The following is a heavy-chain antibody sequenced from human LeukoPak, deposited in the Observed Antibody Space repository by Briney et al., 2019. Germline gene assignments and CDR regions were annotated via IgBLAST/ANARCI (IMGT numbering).Heavy chain of an antibody. V-gene: IGHV1-2*02. J-gene: IGHJ5*02. CDR2: INPNSGGT. CDR3: ARANYGSGSYLGGGWFDP. Sequence: GASVKVSCKASGYTFTGYYMHWVRQAPGQGLEWMGWINPNSGGTNYAQKFQGRVTMTRDTSISTAYMELSRLRSDDTAVYYCARANYGSGSYLGGGWFDPWGQGTLVTVSS. CDR1: GYTFTGYY. D-gene: IGHD3-10*01.